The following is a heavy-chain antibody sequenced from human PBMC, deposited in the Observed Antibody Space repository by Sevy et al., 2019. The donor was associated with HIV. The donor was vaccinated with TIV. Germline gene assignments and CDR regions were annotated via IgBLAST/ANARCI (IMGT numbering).Heavy chain of an antibody. Sequence: GGSLRLSCAASGFTFSNYWMSWVRQAPGKGLEWVANIKRDGSEKYYVASVKGRFTISRDNSKNSLYLQMNSLRAEDTAVYYCARDRSTADGVGGLDVWGQGTTVTVSS. D-gene: IGHD2-2*01. CDR1: GFTFSNYW. J-gene: IGHJ6*02. V-gene: IGHV3-7*03. CDR2: IKRDGSEK. CDR3: ARDRSTADGVGGLDV.